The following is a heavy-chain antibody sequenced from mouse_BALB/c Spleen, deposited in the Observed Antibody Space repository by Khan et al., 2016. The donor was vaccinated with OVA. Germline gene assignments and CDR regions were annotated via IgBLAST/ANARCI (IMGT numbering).Heavy chain of an antibody. D-gene: IGHD1-2*01. V-gene: IGHV1-77*01. CDR2: ISPGSGDT. J-gene: IGHJ3*01. CDR1: GCACTDFY. Sequence: QVGLQQSGAELARPGASGEVSWKESGCACTDFYINWVKQRTGQGLEWIGEISPGSGDTFYNERFKDKATLTADKSSNTAYMQLSSLTSEASAVYFCARRNYFGYTFAYWGQGTLVTVSA. CDR3: ARRNYFGYTFAY.